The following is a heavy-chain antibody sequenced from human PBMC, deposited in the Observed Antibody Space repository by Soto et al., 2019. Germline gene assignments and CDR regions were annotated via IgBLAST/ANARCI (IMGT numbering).Heavy chain of an antibody. V-gene: IGHV3-30*18. CDR3: AKDLRQGASGATVYGMDV. Sequence: QVQLVESGGGVVQPGTSLRLSCTASGFTFSTTGMHWVRQAPGKGLEWVAVISYDGSKTYYTDSVKGRLTISRDNSRGTVYRQMNSLRPEDPAVYYCAKDLRQGASGATVYGMDVWGHGTTVSVSS. CDR2: ISYDGSKT. D-gene: IGHD7-27*01. CDR1: GFTFSTTG. J-gene: IGHJ6*02.